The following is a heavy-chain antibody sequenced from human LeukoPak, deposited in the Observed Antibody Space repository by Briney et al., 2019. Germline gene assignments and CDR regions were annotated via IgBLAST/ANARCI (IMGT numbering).Heavy chain of an antibody. J-gene: IGHJ4*02. CDR2: INPNSGGT. CDR3: ARLAARPDY. CDR1: GYTFTSYD. V-gene: IGHV1-2*02. D-gene: IGHD6-6*01. Sequence: ASVKVSCKASGYTFTSYDINWVRQAPGQGLEWMGWINPNSGGTNYAQKFQGRVTMTRDTSISTAYMELSRLRSDDTAVYYCARLAARPDYWGQGTLVTVSS.